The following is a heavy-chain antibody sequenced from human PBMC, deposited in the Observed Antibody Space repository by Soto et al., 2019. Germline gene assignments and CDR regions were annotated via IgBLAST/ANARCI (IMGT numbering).Heavy chain of an antibody. Sequence: QVQLQESGPGLVKPSQTLSLTCTVSGGSISSGGYYWSWIRQHPGKGLESIGYIYYSGSTYYNPSLKGRFTISVDPSKNPFSLKLSSVTAADTAVYYCARALGDSGAHAFDIWGQGTMVTVSS. V-gene: IGHV4-31*03. D-gene: IGHD3-16*01. CDR3: ARALGDSGAHAFDI. CDR1: GGSISSGGYY. J-gene: IGHJ3*02. CDR2: IYYSGST.